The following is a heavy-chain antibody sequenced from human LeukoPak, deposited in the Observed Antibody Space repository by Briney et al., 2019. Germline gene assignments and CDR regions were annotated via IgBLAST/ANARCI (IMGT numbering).Heavy chain of an antibody. CDR3: ARAHAYYYGMDV. V-gene: IGHV4-59*01. J-gene: IGHJ6*02. CDR1: GGSISSYY. Sequence: SETLSLTCTVSGGSISSYYWSWIRQPPGKGLEWIGYIYYSGSTNYNPSLKSRVTISVDTSKNQFSLKLSSVTAADTAVYYCARAHAYYYGMDVWGQGTTVTVSS. CDR2: IYYSGST.